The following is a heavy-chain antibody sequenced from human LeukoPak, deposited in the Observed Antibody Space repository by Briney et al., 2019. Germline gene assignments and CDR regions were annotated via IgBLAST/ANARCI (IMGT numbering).Heavy chain of an antibody. D-gene: IGHD6-13*01. Sequence: PGGSLRLSCAASGFTFSSYAMHWVRQAPGKGLEWVAVISYDGSNKYYADSVKGRFTISRDNSKNTLYLQMNSLRAEDTAVYYCARDQYSSSWYSVRDYYYGMDVWGQGTTVTVSS. J-gene: IGHJ6*02. CDR3: ARDQYSSSWYSVRDYYYGMDV. CDR2: ISYDGSNK. CDR1: GFTFSSYA. V-gene: IGHV3-30-3*01.